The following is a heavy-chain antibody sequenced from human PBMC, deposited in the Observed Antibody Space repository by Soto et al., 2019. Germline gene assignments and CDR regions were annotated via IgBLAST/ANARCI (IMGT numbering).Heavy chain of an antibody. D-gene: IGHD2-15*01. CDR1: GFTFSSYW. J-gene: IGHJ4*02. Sequence: GVSLSLSCAASGFTFSSYWMSWVRQAPGKGLEWVANIKQDGSDKYYEDSVRGRFTISRDNSKNTLYLQMDSLRPEDTATYYCAKDVPIGHYWGQGTLVTVSS. V-gene: IGHV3-7*01. CDR3: AKDVPIGHY. CDR2: IKQDGSDK.